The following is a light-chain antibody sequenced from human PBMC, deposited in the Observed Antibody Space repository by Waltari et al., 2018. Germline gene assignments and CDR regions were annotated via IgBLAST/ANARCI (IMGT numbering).Light chain of an antibody. CDR2: GNS. CDR1: SSNIGATYG. V-gene: IGLV1-40*01. CDR3: QSYDSSLSVVV. Sequence: QSILTQPPSVSGAPGQRVTIPCTGSSSNIGATYGVHWYQQLPRTAPKPLIYGNSNRPSGVPDRFSGSKSGTSASLAITGLQAEDEADYYCQSYDSSLSVVVFGGGTKLTVL. J-gene: IGLJ2*01.